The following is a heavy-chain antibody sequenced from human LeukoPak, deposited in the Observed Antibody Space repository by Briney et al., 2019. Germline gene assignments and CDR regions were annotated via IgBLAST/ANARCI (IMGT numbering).Heavy chain of an antibody. J-gene: IGHJ4*02. CDR3: ASMNTVVTPYVDY. CDR1: GFTFSSYS. CDR2: ISSSSSTI. V-gene: IGHV3-48*04. D-gene: IGHD4-23*01. Sequence: GSLRLSCAASGFTFSSYSMNWVPQAPGEGREWVSYISSSSSTIYYADSVKGRFTISRDNAKNSLYLQMNSLRAEDTAVYYCASMNTVVTPYVDYWGQGTLVTVSS.